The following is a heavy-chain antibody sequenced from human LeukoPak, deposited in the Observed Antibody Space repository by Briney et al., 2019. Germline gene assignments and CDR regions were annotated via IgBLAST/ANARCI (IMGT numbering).Heavy chain of an antibody. CDR1: GYTFTSYA. J-gene: IGHJ4*02. D-gene: IGHD2-2*01. Sequence: ASVKVSCKASGYTFTSYAMHWVRQAPGQRLEWMGWINAGNGNTKYSQKFQGRVIITRDTSASTAYMELSSLRSEDTAVYYCARERITGVVPAALFDYWGQGTLVTVSS. CDR3: ARERITGVVPAALFDY. CDR2: INAGNGNT. V-gene: IGHV1-3*01.